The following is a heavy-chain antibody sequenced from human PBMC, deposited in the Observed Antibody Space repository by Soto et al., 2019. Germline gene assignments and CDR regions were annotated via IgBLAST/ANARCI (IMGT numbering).Heavy chain of an antibody. V-gene: IGHV4-59*01. CDR3: ARGRRQWPYGVYYYGMDV. J-gene: IGHJ6*02. CDR1: GGSISSYY. Sequence: QVQLQESGPGLVKPSETLSLTCTVSGGSISSYYWSWIRQPPGKGLEWIGYIYYSGSTNYNPSLKSRVTISVDTSKNQFSLKLSSVTAADTAVYYCARGRRQWPYGVYYYGMDVWGQGTTDTVSS. CDR2: IYYSGST. D-gene: IGHD6-19*01.